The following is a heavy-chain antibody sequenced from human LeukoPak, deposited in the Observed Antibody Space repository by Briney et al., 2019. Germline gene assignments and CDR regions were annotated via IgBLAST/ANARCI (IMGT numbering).Heavy chain of an antibody. CDR2: IYYSGST. D-gene: IGHD3-10*01. J-gene: IGHJ4*02. CDR1: GGSISSSSYY. CDR3: AREVDYGSGSSHFDY. V-gene: IGHV4-61*01. Sequence: SETLSLTCTVSGGSISSSSYYWSWIRQPPGKGLEWIGYIYYSGSTNYNPSLKSRVTISVDTSKNQFSLKLSSVTAADTAVYYCAREVDYGSGSSHFDYWGQGTLVTVSS.